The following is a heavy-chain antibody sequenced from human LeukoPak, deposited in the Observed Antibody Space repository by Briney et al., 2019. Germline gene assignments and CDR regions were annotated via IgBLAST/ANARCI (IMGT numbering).Heavy chain of an antibody. CDR3: ASPGEWTVAIDY. Sequence: GGSLRLSCGASGFTFSSYAMSWVRQAPGKGLEWVSYISSSGSTIYYADSVKGRFTISRDNAKNSLYLQMNSLRAEDTAVYYCASPGEWTVAIDYWGQGTLVTVSS. J-gene: IGHJ4*02. CDR1: GFTFSSYA. CDR2: ISSSGSTI. V-gene: IGHV3-48*04. D-gene: IGHD4-17*01.